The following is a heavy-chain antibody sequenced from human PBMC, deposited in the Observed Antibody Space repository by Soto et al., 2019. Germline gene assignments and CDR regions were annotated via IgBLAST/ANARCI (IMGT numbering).Heavy chain of an antibody. Sequence: GGSLRLSCAASGFTFSSYAMSWVRQAPGKGLEWVSAISGSGGSTYYADSVKGRFTISRDNSKNTLYLQMNSLRAEDTAVYYCAKDPLVRKLVQISYGIAAAGDNYFDYWGQGTLVTVSS. J-gene: IGHJ4*02. CDR1: GFTFSSYA. D-gene: IGHD6-13*01. CDR2: ISGSGGST. V-gene: IGHV3-23*01. CDR3: AKDPLVRKLVQISYGIAAAGDNYFDY.